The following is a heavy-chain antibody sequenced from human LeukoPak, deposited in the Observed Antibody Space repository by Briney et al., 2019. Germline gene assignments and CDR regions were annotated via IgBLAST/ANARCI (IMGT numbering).Heavy chain of an antibody. J-gene: IGHJ5*02. CDR1: GFTFSSYA. V-gene: IGHV3-30*04. D-gene: IGHD1-26*01. CDR3: ATVVPGYSGSYYFWFDP. Sequence: GGSLRLSCAASGFTFSSYAMHWVRQAPGKGLEWVAVISYDGSNKYYADSVKGRFTISRDNSKNTLYLQMNSLRAEDTAVYYCATVVPGYSGSYYFWFDPWGQGALVTVSS. CDR2: ISYDGSNK.